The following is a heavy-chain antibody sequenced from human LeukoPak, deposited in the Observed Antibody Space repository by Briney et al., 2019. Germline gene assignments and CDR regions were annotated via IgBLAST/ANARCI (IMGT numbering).Heavy chain of an antibody. Sequence: SETLSLTCTVSGGSISSSSYYWGWIRQPPGKGLEWIGSIYYSGSTNYKPSLKSRVTISVDTSKNQFSLKLSSVTAADTAVYYCARSTMVRGSLIYYYYYYMDVWGKGTTVTVSS. CDR2: IYYSGST. V-gene: IGHV4-39*07. CDR1: GGSISSSSYY. CDR3: ARSTMVRGSLIYYYYYYMDV. J-gene: IGHJ6*03. D-gene: IGHD3-10*01.